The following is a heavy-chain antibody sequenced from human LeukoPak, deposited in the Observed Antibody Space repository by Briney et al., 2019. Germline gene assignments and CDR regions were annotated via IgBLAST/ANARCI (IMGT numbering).Heavy chain of an antibody. D-gene: IGHD4-23*01. V-gene: IGHV1-24*01. CDR2: FDPEDGET. J-gene: IGHJ5*02. CDR1: GYTLTELS. Sequence: ASVKVSCKVSGYTLTELSMHWVRQAPGKGLEWMGGFDPEDGETIYAQKFQGRVTMTEDTSTDTAYMELSSLRSEDTAVYYCATDRRYGGNSGGWFDPWGQGTLVTVSS. CDR3: ATDRRYGGNSGGWFDP.